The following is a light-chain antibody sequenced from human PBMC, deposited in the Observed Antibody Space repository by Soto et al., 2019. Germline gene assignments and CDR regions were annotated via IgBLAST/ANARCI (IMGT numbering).Light chain of an antibody. J-gene: IGKJ4*01. CDR2: DAS. V-gene: IGKV1-5*01. CDR1: QSISSW. Sequence: DIQMTQSPSTLSASVGDRVTITCRASQSISSWLAWYQQKPGKAPKLLIYDASSLESGVPSRFSGSGSGTEFTLTISSLQPDDFAPYYCQQYNSHPFTFGGGTKVDIK. CDR3: QQYNSHPFT.